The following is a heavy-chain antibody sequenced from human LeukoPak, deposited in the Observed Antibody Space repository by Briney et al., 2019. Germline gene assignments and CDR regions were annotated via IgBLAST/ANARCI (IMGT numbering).Heavy chain of an antibody. Sequence: PGGSLRLSCAASGFTVSNNYMSWVRKAPGKGLEWVSVIYSDENTFYADSVKGRFTISRDNSKNTLYLQMNNLRTEDTAVYFCARDGGPNSYYYYGMDVWGQGTTVTVSS. CDR1: GFTVSNNY. CDR2: IYSDENT. J-gene: IGHJ6*02. V-gene: IGHV3-53*01. CDR3: ARDGGPNSYYYYGMDV. D-gene: IGHD1/OR15-1a*01.